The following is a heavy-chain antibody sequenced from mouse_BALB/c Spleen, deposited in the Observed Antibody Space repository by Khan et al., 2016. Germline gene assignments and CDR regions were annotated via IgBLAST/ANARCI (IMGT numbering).Heavy chain of an antibody. CDR2: TSHSGST. CDR1: GYSITSDYA. CDR3: AINWDEEDY. Sequence: EVQLQESGPGLVKPSQSLSLTCTATGYSITSDYAWNWIRQFPGNKLEWMGYTSHSGSTSYNPSLKSRISITRDTSKNQFSLQLNSVTTEDTATYYYAINWDEEDYWGQGALVNVSA. V-gene: IGHV3-2*02. J-gene: IGHJ3*01. D-gene: IGHD4-1*02.